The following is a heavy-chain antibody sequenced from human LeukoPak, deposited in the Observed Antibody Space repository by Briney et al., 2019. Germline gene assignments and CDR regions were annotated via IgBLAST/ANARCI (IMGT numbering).Heavy chain of an antibody. V-gene: IGHV3-30*04. J-gene: IGHJ4*02. D-gene: IGHD1-26*01. CDR3: ARDPSGSSAYYFDY. CDR2: ISYDGSNK. CDR1: GFTFSSYA. Sequence: GRSLRLSCAASGFTFSSYAMHWVRQAPGKGLEWVAVISYDGSNKYYADSVKGRFTISRDNSKNTLYLQMNSLRAEDTAVYYCARDPSGSSAYYFDYWGQGTLVTVSS.